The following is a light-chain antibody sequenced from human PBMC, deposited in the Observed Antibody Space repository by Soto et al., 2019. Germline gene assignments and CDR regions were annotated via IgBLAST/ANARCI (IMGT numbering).Light chain of an antibody. CDR1: QSISSW. CDR2: KAS. CDR3: QPYNTYPWT. Sequence: DIQMTQSPSTLSASVGDRVTVTCRASQSISSWLAWYQQKAGKAPKLLIYKASALESGVPSRFSGSGSGTEFTLTISSLEPEDFETYYCQPYNTYPWTFGQGTKVDI. J-gene: IGKJ1*01. V-gene: IGKV1-5*03.